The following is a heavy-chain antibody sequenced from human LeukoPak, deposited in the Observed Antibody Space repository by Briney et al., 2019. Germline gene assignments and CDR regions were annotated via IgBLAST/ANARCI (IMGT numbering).Heavy chain of an antibody. J-gene: IGHJ3*02. Sequence: SETLSLTCTVSGGSISSSSYYWGWIRQPPGKGLEWIGSIYYSGSTYYNPSLKSRVTISVDTSKNQFSLELSSVTAADTAVYYCARRKYSSSWYGGGGAFDIWGQGTMVTVSS. CDR3: ARRKYSSSWYGGGGAFDI. D-gene: IGHD6-13*01. CDR2: IYYSGST. V-gene: IGHV4-39*01. CDR1: GGSISSSSYY.